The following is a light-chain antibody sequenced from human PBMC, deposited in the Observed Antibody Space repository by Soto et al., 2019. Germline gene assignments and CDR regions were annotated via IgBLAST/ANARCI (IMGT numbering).Light chain of an antibody. J-gene: IGKJ1*01. CDR3: QQYGGSQNT. CDR2: GAS. Sequence: ENVITHSPATLPVSPGEGGSLSCRASQSISGNLAWYQQKPGQAPRLLIYGASIRATAIPDRFSGSGSGTDFTLTISRLEPEDSAVYYCQQYGGSQNTFGQGTKVDIK. CDR1: QSISGN. V-gene: IGKV3-20*01.